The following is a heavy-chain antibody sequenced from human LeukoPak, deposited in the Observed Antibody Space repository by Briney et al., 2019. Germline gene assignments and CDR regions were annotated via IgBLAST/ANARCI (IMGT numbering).Heavy chain of an antibody. CDR2: IYHSGST. Sequence: PSETLSLTCAVSGGSINSNNWWNWVRQPPGKGLEWIGEIYHSGSTSYNPSLKSRVTISVDKSKNHFSLNMTSVTAADTAVYYCARELLSGDPSIGNWGQGTLVTVSS. D-gene: IGHD7-27*01. V-gene: IGHV4-4*02. CDR3: ARELLSGDPSIGN. CDR1: GGSINSNNW. J-gene: IGHJ4*02.